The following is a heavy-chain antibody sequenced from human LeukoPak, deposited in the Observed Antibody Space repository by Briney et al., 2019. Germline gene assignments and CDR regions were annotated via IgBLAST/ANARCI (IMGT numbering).Heavy chain of an antibody. CDR2: ISAYHGNT. CDR3: ARVGGELLRPVGAFDI. Sequence: ASVKVSCKASGYTFTSYAISWVRQAPGQGLEWMGWISAYHGNTNYAQKLQGRVTMTTDTSTSTAYMELRSLRSDDTAVYYCARVGGELLRPVGAFDIWGQGTMVTVSS. CDR1: GYTFTSYA. J-gene: IGHJ3*02. V-gene: IGHV1-18*01. D-gene: IGHD1-26*01.